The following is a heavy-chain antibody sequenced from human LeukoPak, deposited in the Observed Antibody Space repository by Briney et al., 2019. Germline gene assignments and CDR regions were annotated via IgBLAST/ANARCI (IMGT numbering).Heavy chain of an antibody. Sequence: SSETLSLTCTVSGGSISSGGYYWSWIRQHPAKGLEWIGYIYYSGSTYYNPSLKSRVTISVDTSKNQFSLKLSSVTAADTAVYYCARDDYYYDSSGYVYWLDPWGQGTLVTVSS. CDR1: GGSISSGGYY. J-gene: IGHJ5*02. V-gene: IGHV4-31*03. CDR2: IYYSGST. D-gene: IGHD3-22*01. CDR3: ARDDYYYDSSGYVYWLDP.